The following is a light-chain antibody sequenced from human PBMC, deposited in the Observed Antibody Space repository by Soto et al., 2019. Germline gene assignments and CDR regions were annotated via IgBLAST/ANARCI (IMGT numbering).Light chain of an antibody. J-gene: IGKJ1*01. CDR3: QHYNSYSEA. CDR2: DVS. V-gene: IGKV1-5*01. CDR1: QTINNW. Sequence: DIQRAQSPSTLSASIGDTVTITCRASQTINNWLAWYQQKPGKSPKVLIYDVSSLESGAPSRFSGSGSGTEFTLTISSLQPDDFATYYCQHYNSYSEAFGQGTKV.